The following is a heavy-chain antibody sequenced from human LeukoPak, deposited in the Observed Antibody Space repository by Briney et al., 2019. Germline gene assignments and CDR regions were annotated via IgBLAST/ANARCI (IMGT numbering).Heavy chain of an antibody. V-gene: IGHV4-34*01. CDR3: ARGRVDTAMVNRYYYYMDV. CDR2: INHSGST. CDR1: GGSFSGYY. J-gene: IGHJ6*03. D-gene: IGHD5-18*01. Sequence: PSETLSLTCGVYGGSFSGYYWSWIRQPPGKGLEWIGEINHSGSTNYNPSLKSRVTISADTSKNQFSLKLSSVTAADTAVYYCARGRVDTAMVNRYYYYMDVWGKGTTVTVSS.